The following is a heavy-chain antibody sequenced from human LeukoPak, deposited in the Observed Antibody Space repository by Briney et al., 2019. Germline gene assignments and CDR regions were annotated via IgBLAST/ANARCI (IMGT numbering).Heavy chain of an antibody. CDR3: ARANVYYYDSSCYYEFDY. D-gene: IGHD3-22*01. Sequence: SVKVSCKASVGAFSSYAISCVRQAPGQGLEWMGRIIPILGIANYAQKFQGRVTITADKSTSTAYMELSSLRSEDTAVYYCARANVYYYDSSCYYEFDYWGQGTLVTVSS. J-gene: IGHJ4*02. CDR2: IIPILGIA. CDR1: VGAFSSYA. V-gene: IGHV1-69*04.